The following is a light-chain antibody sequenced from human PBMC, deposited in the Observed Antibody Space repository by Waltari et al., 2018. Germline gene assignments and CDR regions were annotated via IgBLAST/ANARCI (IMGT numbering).Light chain of an antibody. CDR1: RSDVGCYNY. J-gene: IGLJ1*01. V-gene: IGLV2-14*01. CDR2: GVS. CDR3: SSYTSTKTGV. Sequence: QSALTQPASVSGSPGQSITISCTGTRSDVGCYNYVSWYQQYPGKAPQLMIYGVSYRPSGISNRFSGSKSGNTATLTISGLQAEDEADYYCSSYTSTKTGVFGTGTKVTVL.